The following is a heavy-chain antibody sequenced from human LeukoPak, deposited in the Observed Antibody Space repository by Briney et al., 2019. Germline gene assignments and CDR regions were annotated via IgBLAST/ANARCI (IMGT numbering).Heavy chain of an antibody. D-gene: IGHD2-2*02. CDR2: ISYDGSNK. Sequence: PGGSLRLSCAASGFTFSSYAIHWVRQAPGKGLEWVAVISYDGSNKYYADSVKGRFTISRDNSKNTLYLQMNSLRAEDTAVYYCARGTPAAIKNWMNYYYYMDVWGKGTTVTVSS. CDR3: ARGTPAAIKNWMNYYYYMDV. J-gene: IGHJ6*03. V-gene: IGHV3-30-3*01. CDR1: GFTFSSYA.